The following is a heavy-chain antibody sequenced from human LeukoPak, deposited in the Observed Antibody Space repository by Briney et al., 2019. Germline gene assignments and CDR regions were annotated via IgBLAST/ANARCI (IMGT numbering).Heavy chain of an antibody. J-gene: IGHJ3*02. CDR3: ARDLTADIVVVPAAMTGVNAFDI. Sequence: GASVEVSCKASGGTFSSYAISWVRQAPGQGLEWMGRIIPIFGTANYAQKFQGRVTITTDESTSTAYMELSSLRSEDTAVYYCARDLTADIVVVPAAMTGVNAFDIWGQGTMVTVSS. V-gene: IGHV1-69*05. CDR1: GGTFSSYA. D-gene: IGHD2-2*01. CDR2: IIPIFGTA.